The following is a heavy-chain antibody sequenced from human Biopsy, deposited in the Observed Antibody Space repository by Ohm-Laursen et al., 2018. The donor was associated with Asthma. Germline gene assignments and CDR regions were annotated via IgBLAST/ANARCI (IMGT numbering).Heavy chain of an antibody. J-gene: IGHJ4*02. CDR2: ISFDGSNK. Sequence: SLRLSCAASGFTFSNYGMHWVRQAPGKGLDWVAVISFDGSNKNYTDSVKGRFTISRGNSRNTLHLQMNSLRAEDTAVYYCAKDVFPGWELRRGPDYWGQGTLVTVSS. CDR1: GFTFSNYG. V-gene: IGHV3-30*18. D-gene: IGHD1-26*01. CDR3: AKDVFPGWELRRGPDY.